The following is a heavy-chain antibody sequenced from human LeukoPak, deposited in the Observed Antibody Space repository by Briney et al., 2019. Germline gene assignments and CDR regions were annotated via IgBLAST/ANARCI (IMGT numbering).Heavy chain of an antibody. V-gene: IGHV1-18*01. Sequence: ASVKVSCKASGYTFTSYDINWVRQAPGQGLEWMGWISAYNGNTNYAQKLQGRVTMTTDTSTSTTYMELRSLRSDDTAVYYCARDPGYYDSSGYYYYWGQGTLVTVSS. D-gene: IGHD3-22*01. CDR3: ARDPGYYDSSGYYYY. J-gene: IGHJ4*02. CDR2: ISAYNGNT. CDR1: GYTFTSYD.